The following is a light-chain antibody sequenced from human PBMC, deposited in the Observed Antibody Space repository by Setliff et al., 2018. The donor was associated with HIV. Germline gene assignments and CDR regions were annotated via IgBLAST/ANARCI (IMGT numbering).Light chain of an antibody. CDR2: EVS. Sequence: QSVLTQPASVSGSPGQSITISCTGTSSDVGSYNLVSWYQHHPGKAPKLMIYEVSKWPSGVHNRFSGSKSGNTASLTISGLQAEDEADYYCCSYAGSSTYVFGIGTKVTVL. J-gene: IGLJ1*01. V-gene: IGLV2-23*02. CDR1: SSDVGSYNL. CDR3: CSYAGSSTYV.